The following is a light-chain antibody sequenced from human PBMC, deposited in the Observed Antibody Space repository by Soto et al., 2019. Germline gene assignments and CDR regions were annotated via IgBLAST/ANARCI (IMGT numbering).Light chain of an antibody. CDR3: SSYTSSSLHV. J-gene: IGLJ1*01. CDR1: SSDVGGYNY. Sequence: ALTQPASVSGSPGQSITLSCTGTSSDVGGYNYVSWYQQHPGKAPKLMIYDVSNRPSGVSNRFSGSKSGNTASLTISGLQAEDEADYYCSSYTSSSLHVFGTGTKVTVL. V-gene: IGLV2-14*03. CDR2: DVS.